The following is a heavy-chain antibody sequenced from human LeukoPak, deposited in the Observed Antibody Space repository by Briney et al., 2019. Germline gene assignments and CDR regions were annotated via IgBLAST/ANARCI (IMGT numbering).Heavy chain of an antibody. CDR3: ARGTTYYYDSSGYIKLSGGALFDY. CDR2: IYYSGST. D-gene: IGHD3-22*01. Sequence: SETLSLTCTVSGGSISSHYWSWIRQPPGKGLEWIGYIYYSGSTNYNPSLKSRVTISVDTSKNQFSLKLSSLTAADTAVYYCARGTTYYYDSSGYIKLSGGALFDYWGQGTLVTVSS. V-gene: IGHV4-59*11. J-gene: IGHJ4*02. CDR1: GGSISSHY.